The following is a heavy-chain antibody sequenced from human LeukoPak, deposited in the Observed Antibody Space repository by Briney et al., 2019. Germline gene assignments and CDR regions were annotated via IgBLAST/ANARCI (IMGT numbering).Heavy chain of an antibody. J-gene: IGHJ4*02. CDR2: INPSGGTT. CDR1: GYSFTSYY. Sequence: VASVKVSCKASGYSFTSYYMHWVRQAPGQGLEWMGIINPSGGTTSYSQRFQDRVNMTYAASTSTVFMDLFSLTSEDTAVYYCARAISLVVIASAYWGQGTLVTVSS. V-gene: IGHV1-46*01. D-gene: IGHD2-21*01. CDR3: ARAISLVVIASAY.